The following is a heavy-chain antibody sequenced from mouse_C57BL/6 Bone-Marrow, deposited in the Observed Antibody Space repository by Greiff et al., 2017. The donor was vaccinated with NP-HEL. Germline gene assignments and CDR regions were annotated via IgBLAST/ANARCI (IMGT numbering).Heavy chain of an antibody. CDR1: GFSLTSYG. Sequence: VKLMESGPGLVQPSQSLSITCTVSGFSLTSYGVHWVRQSPGKGLEWLGVIWRGGSTDYNAAFISRLSISKDNSKSQVFFKMNSLQADDTAIYYCASSYYSNYFFAYWGQGTLVTVSA. J-gene: IGHJ3*01. CDR2: IWRGGST. CDR3: ASSYYSNYFFAY. V-gene: IGHV2-2*01. D-gene: IGHD2-5*01.